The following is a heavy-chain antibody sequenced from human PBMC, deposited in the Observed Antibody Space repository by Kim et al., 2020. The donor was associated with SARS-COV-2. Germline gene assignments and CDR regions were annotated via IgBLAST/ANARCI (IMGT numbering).Heavy chain of an antibody. J-gene: IGHJ4*02. CDR3: ARGPGDPEDIVVVPAALTGGPYYFDY. D-gene: IGHD2-2*01. Sequence: SETLSLTCAVYGGSFSGYYWSWIRQPPGKGLEWIGEINHSGSTNYNPSLKSRVTISVDTSKNQFSLKLSSVTAADTAVYYCARGPGDPEDIVVVPAALTGGPYYFDYWGQGTLVTVSS. CDR2: INHSGST. CDR1: GGSFSGYY. V-gene: IGHV4-34*01.